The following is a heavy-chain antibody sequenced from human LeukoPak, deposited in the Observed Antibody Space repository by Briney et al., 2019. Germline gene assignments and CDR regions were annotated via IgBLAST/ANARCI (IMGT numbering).Heavy chain of an antibody. D-gene: IGHD3-22*01. J-gene: IGHJ4*02. CDR2: IIPLFGTA. Sequence: SVKVSCKASGGTFSSYAISWVRQAPGQGLDWMGGIIPLFGTAHYAQKFQGRVTITADESTSTAYIELRSLRSEDTAVYYCARVWGQGSSGYYPFWGQGTLVTVSS. CDR1: GGTFSSYA. CDR3: ARVWGQGSSGYYPF. V-gene: IGHV1-69*13.